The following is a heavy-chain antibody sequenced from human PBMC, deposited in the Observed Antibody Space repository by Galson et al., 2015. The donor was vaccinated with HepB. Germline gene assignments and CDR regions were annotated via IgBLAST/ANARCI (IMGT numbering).Heavy chain of an antibody. J-gene: IGHJ4*02. CDR1: GYTLTELS. Sequence: SVKVSCKVSGYTLTELSMHWVRQAPGKGLEWMGGFDPEDGETIYAQKFQGRVTMTEDTSTDTAYMELSSLRSEDTAVYYCATDFLGYSYGGHIDYWGQGTLVTVSS. CDR3: ATDFLGYSYGGHIDY. D-gene: IGHD5-18*01. CDR2: FDPEDGET. V-gene: IGHV1-24*01.